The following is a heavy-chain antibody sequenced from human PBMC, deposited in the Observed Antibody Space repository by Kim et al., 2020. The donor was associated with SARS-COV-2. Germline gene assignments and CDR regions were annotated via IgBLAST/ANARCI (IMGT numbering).Heavy chain of an antibody. V-gene: IGHV3-7*03. Sequence: YVDSLKGRFTISRDNARNSLYLQMKSLRVEDTAVYYCARPRNWALLGSFDLWGQGTKVTVSS. D-gene: IGHD7-27*01. J-gene: IGHJ3*01. CDR3: ARPRNWALLGSFDL.